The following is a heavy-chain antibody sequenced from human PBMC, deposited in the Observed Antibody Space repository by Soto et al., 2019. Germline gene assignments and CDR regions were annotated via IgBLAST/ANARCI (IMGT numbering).Heavy chain of an antibody. J-gene: IGHJ3*01. CDR2: INPSGGDT. CDR3: ARLWGISVFGDHDDAFDL. Sequence: QVQLVQSGAEVKKPGASVKLSCKASGYTFTIHYMHWVRQAPGQGLEWMGIINPSGGDTIYAQKFQGRVTMTRDMSTSTVYMELSSLRPEDTAVYYCARLWGISVFGDHDDAFDLWGQGTMVTVSS. V-gene: IGHV1-46*01. D-gene: IGHD2-21*02. CDR1: GYTFTIHY.